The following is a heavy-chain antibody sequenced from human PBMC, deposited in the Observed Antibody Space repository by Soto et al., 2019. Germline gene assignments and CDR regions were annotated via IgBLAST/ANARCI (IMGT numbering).Heavy chain of an antibody. CDR3: ARDTHTIFGVVLTTPRLLDYYYMDV. CDR2: INPSGGST. V-gene: IGHV1-46*03. CDR1: GYTFTSYY. J-gene: IGHJ6*03. D-gene: IGHD3-3*01. Sequence: ASVKVSCKASGYTFTSYYMHSVRQAPGQGLEWMGIINPSGGSTSYAQKFQGRVTMTRDTSTSTVYMELSSLRSEDTAVYYCARDTHTIFGVVLTTPRLLDYYYMDVPGKGTTVTLSS.